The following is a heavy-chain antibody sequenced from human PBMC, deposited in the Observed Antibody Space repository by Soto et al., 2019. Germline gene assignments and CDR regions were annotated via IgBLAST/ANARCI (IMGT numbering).Heavy chain of an antibody. D-gene: IGHD3-22*01. J-gene: IGHJ4*02. CDR2: IWYDGSNK. V-gene: IGHV3-33*01. Sequence: PGGSLSLSCAPSGFPFSSYGMHWVRQAQGKGLEWVAVIWYDGSNKYYADSVKGRFTISRDNSKNTLYLQMNSLRAEDTAVYYCARDYDSSGYPRYYFDYWGQGTLVTVSS. CDR1: GFPFSSYG. CDR3: ARDYDSSGYPRYYFDY.